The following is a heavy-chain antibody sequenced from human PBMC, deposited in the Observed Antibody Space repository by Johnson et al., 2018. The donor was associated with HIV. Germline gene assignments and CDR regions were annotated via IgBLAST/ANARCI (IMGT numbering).Heavy chain of an antibody. V-gene: IGHV3-53*01. Sequence: VLLLESGGGLIQPGGSLRLSCAASGFTVSSNYMSWVRQPPGKGLEWVSVIYSGGNTYYADSVKGRFTISRDNSKNTLYLQMNSLRAEDTALYYCARDFNSGSPDGAFDIWGQGTMVTVSS. CDR3: ARDFNSGSPDGAFDI. CDR1: GFTVSSNY. CDR2: IYSGGNT. J-gene: IGHJ3*02. D-gene: IGHD4-23*01.